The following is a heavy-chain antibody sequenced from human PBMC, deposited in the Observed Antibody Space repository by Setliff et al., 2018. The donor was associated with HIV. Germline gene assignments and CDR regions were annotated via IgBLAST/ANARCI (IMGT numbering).Heavy chain of an antibody. D-gene: IGHD3-10*01. Sequence: ASVKVSCKASGYTFTSYYMHWVRQAPGQGLEWMGIINPSGGSTSYAQKFQGRVTMTRDTSTSTVYMELSSLRSEDTAVCYCARVRVVRGDQAYYYYYYYGMDVWGQGTTVTVSS. V-gene: IGHV1-46*01. J-gene: IGHJ6*02. CDR2: INPSGGST. CDR1: GYTFTSYY. CDR3: ARVRVVRGDQAYYYYYYYGMDV.